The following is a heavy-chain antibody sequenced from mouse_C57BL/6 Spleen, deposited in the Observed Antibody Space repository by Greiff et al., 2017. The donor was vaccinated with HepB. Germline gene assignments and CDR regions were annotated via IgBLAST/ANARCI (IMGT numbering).Heavy chain of an antibody. V-gene: IGHV6-3*01. CDR3: AWGWDY. CDR1: GFTFSNYW. Sequence: DVMLVESGGGLVQPGGSMKLSCVASGFTFSNYWMNWVRQSPEKGLEWVAQIRLKSDNYATHYAASVKGRFTISRDDSKSSVYLQMNNLRAEDTGIYYYAWGWDYWGQGTTLTVSS. CDR2: IRLKSDNYAT. J-gene: IGHJ2*01. D-gene: IGHD3-3*01.